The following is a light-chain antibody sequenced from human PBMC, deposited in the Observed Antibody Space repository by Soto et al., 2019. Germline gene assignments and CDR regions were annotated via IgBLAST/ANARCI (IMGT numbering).Light chain of an antibody. CDR1: QGISSY. Sequence: AIRMTQSPSSLSASTGDRVTITCRASQGISSYLAWYQQKPGKAPKLLIYAASTLQSGVPSRFSGSGSGTEFTLTISCLQSEDFATYYCQQYYSYPRIFGGGTKVEIK. CDR3: QQYYSYPRI. V-gene: IGKV1-8*01. CDR2: AAS. J-gene: IGKJ4*01.